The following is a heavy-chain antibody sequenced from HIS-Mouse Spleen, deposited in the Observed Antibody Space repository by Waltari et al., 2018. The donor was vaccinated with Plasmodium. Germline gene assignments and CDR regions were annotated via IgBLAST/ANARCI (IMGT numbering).Heavy chain of an antibody. CDR2: ISGSGGST. V-gene: IGHV3-23*01. D-gene: IGHD1-26*01. CDR1: GFTFSSYA. Sequence: EVQLLESGGGLVQPGGSLRLSCAASGFTFSSYAMSWVRQAPGKGLEWVSAISGSGGSTSYADFVKGRLTISRDNSKNTLYLQMNSLMAEDTAVYYCAKDVKGAADYWGQGTLVTVSS. CDR3: AKDVKGAADY. J-gene: IGHJ4*02.